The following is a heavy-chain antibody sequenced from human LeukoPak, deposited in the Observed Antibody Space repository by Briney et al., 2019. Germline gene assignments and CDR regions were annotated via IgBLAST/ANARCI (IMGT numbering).Heavy chain of an antibody. CDR1: GFTFSSYA. CDR3: AKDYYDSSGYYNDAFDM. V-gene: IGHV3-30*18. CDR2: ISYDGSNK. Sequence: PGGSLRLSCAASGFTFSSYAMSWVRQAPGKGLEWAAVISYDGSNKYYAESVKGRFTISRDNSKNTLYLQMNSLRAEDTAVYYCAKDYYDSSGYYNDAFDMWGQGTMVTVSP. J-gene: IGHJ3*02. D-gene: IGHD3-22*01.